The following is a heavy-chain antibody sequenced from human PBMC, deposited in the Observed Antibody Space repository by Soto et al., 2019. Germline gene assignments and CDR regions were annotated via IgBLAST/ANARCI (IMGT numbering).Heavy chain of an antibody. CDR3: ARDIGSYAYGEGY. D-gene: IGHD3-10*01. CDR1: GGSINSYW. J-gene: IGHJ4*02. Sequence: SETLSLTCSVSGGSINSYWWSWIRQPAGKGLEWIGRVYSSGTTDYNPSLNSRATLSVETSKNQFSLKLSSVTAADTAVYYCARDIGSYAYGEGYWGQGVQVTVSS. V-gene: IGHV4-4*07. CDR2: VYSSGTT.